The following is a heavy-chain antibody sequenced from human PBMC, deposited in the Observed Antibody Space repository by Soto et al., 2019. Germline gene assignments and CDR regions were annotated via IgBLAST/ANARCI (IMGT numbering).Heavy chain of an antibody. Sequence: GGSLRLSCAASGFTFSSYAMSWVRQAPGKGLEWVSAISGSGGSTYYADSVKGRFTISRDNSKNTLYLQMNSLRAEDTAVYYCAKLNDPLYYDILTGYYLRGNYYFDYWGQGTLVTVSS. J-gene: IGHJ4*02. CDR2: ISGSGGST. CDR3: AKLNDPLYYDILTGYYLRGNYYFDY. D-gene: IGHD3-9*01. V-gene: IGHV3-23*01. CDR1: GFTFSSYA.